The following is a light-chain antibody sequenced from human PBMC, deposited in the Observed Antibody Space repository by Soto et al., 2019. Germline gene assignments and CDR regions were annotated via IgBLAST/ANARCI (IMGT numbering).Light chain of an antibody. CDR1: PSLVHSDGNTY. V-gene: IGKV2-24*01. CDR2: EVS. J-gene: IGKJ5*01. Sequence: DIVMTQTPLSSTVTLGPAASISCRSGPSLVHSDGNTYLSWFKQRLGQPPRLXSYEVSTRVSGVPDRFSGSGSGTEFTLEISRVETDDVGIYYCMQSTQLPPTFGQGTRLEIK. CDR3: MQSTQLPPT.